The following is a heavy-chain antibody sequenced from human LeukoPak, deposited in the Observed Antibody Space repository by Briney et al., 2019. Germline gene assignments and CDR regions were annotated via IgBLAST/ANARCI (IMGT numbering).Heavy chain of an antibody. CDR3: ARDSGTYSFDY. J-gene: IGHJ4*02. D-gene: IGHD1-26*01. V-gene: IGHV4-59*12. Sequence: SETLSLTCTVSGGSISSYYWSWIRQPPGKGLEWIGYIYYSGSTNYNPSLKSRVTISVDTSKNQFSLQLNSVTPEDTAMYYCARDSGTYSFDYWGQGTPVAVSS. CDR2: IYYSGST. CDR1: GGSISSYY.